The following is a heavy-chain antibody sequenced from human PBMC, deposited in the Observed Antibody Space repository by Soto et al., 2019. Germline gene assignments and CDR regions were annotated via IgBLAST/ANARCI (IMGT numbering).Heavy chain of an antibody. CDR3: SRDTREVFDY. CDR2: IKQGGSEK. V-gene: IGHV3-7*01. Sequence: LRLSCAASGFTFRNHWMSWVRQAPGKGLEWVANIKQGGSEKYYVDSVKGRFTTSRDNAKNSLYLQMTSLRAEDTAVYYCSRDTREVFDYWGQGTLVTVSS. CDR1: GFTFRNHW. J-gene: IGHJ4*02.